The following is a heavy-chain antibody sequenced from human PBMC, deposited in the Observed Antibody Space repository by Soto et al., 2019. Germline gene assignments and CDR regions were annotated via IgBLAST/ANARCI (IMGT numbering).Heavy chain of an antibody. CDR1: GFTFSSYA. V-gene: IGHV3-23*01. D-gene: IGHD3-10*01. CDR2: ISGSGGST. J-gene: IGHJ4*02. CDR3: AKVGGTYYYGSGSYYGYFDY. Sequence: EVQLLESGGGLVQPGGSLRLSCAASGFTFSSYAMSWVRQAPGKGLERVSAISGSGGSTYYADSVKGRFTISRDNSKNTLYLQMNSLRAEDTAVYYCAKVGGTYYYGSGSYYGYFDYWGQGTLVTVSS.